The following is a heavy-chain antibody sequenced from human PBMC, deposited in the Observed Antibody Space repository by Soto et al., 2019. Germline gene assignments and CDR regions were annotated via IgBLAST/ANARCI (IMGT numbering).Heavy chain of an antibody. Sequence: NPSETLSLTCTVSGGSISSYYWSWIRQPAGRGLEWIGRIYTSGSTNYNPSLKSRVTMSVDTSKNQFSLKLSSVTAADTAVYYCARVLVYSSSSGAFDIWGQGQWSPSPQ. CDR2: IYTSGST. D-gene: IGHD6-6*01. CDR1: GGSISSYY. J-gene: IGHJ3*02. CDR3: ARVLVYSSSSGAFDI. V-gene: IGHV4-4*07.